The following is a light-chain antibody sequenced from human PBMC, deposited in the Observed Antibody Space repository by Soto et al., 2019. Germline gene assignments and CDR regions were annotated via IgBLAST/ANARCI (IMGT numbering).Light chain of an antibody. CDR3: QQYNNWPPIT. CDR1: QSLTNSF. CDR2: DTS. V-gene: IGKV3-20*01. J-gene: IGKJ5*01. Sequence: ETVLTQSPSLLSLSPGERATLSCRASQSLTNSFLARYQQKPGQAPRLLIYDTSSRATGIPDRFSGSGSGTDFTLTISRLEPEDFAVYYCQQYNNWPPITFGQGTRLE.